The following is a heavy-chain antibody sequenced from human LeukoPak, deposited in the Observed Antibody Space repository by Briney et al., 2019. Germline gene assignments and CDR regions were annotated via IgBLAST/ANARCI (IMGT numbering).Heavy chain of an antibody. CDR3: ATSSGYDFNFDY. Sequence: SVKVSRQPSGGTFSSYAISWVRPAPGKALEWMGRIIPIFGTANNAQKVQGSVTITTDESTSTAYMELSSLRSEDTAVYYCATSSGYDFNFDYWGQGTLVTVSS. J-gene: IGHJ4*02. D-gene: IGHD5-12*01. CDR2: IIPIFGTA. CDR1: GGTFSSYA. V-gene: IGHV1-69*05.